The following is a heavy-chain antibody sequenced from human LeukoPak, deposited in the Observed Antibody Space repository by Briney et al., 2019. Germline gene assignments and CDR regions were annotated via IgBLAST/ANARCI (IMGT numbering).Heavy chain of an antibody. CDR3: ARDLGLYYYGSGPPGFDP. V-gene: IGHV3-74*01. CDR1: GFTFSSYW. J-gene: IGHJ5*02. D-gene: IGHD3-10*01. CDR2: INSDGSST. Sequence: GGSLRLSCAASGFTFSSYWMHWVRQAPGKGLVWVSRINSDGSSTSYADSVKGRFTISRDNAKNSLYLQMNSLRAEDTAVYYCARDLGLYYYGSGPPGFDPWGQGTLVTVSS.